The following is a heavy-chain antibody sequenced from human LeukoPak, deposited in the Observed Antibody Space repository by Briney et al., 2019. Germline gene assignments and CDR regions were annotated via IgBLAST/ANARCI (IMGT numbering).Heavy chain of an antibody. CDR2: IYYTEST. D-gene: IGHD6-19*01. CDR1: GGSISHSGYF. Sequence: SETLSLTCTVSGGSISHSGYFWAWIRQPPGKGLEWVGHIYYTESTHYSPSLKSRVTMSFDASRNQFTLNVSSVTAADTAAYYCARVRGIALPGDRYMDVWGKGTTVTVSS. V-gene: IGHV4-39*02. J-gene: IGHJ6*03. CDR3: ARVRGIALPGDRYMDV.